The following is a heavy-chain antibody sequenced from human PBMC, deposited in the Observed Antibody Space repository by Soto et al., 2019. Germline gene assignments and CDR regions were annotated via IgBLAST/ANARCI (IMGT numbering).Heavy chain of an antibody. CDR3: AREGGLGYYYGMDV. V-gene: IGHV4-59*01. D-gene: IGHD7-27*01. J-gene: IGHJ6*02. Sequence: TSETLSPTCTVSGGSISSYYWSWIRQPPGKGLEWIGYIYYSGSTNYNPSLKSRVTISVDTSKNQFSLKLSSVTAADTAVYYCAREGGLGYYYGMDVWGQGTTVTVYS. CDR1: GGSISSYY. CDR2: IYYSGST.